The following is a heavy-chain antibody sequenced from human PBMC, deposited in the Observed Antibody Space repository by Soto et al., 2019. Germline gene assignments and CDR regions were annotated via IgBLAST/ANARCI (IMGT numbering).Heavy chain of an antibody. CDR1: GFTFGSYA. CDR2: LGGNGFTT. J-gene: IGHJ6*03. D-gene: IGHD2-2*01. CDR3: AKDLRPSLNFFYYMDV. V-gene: IGHV3-23*01. Sequence: EVQLLESGGGLVQPGGSLRLSCVVSGFTFGSYAMSWVRQAPEKGPEWVAILGGNGFTTYYADSVKGRFTISGDKSKSTLFLQMNSLRADDTSVYYCAKDLRPSLNFFYYMDVWGRGTSVPVSS.